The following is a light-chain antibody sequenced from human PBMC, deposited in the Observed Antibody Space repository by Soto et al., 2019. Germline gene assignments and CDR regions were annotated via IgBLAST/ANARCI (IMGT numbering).Light chain of an antibody. J-gene: IGLJ1*01. Sequence: QSALTQPASVSGSPGQSITISCAGTISDVGGYNYVSWYQQHAGKAPKLIIYDVSDRPSGVSNRFSGSRSGNTAALTIAGLQAEDEAEYYCCSYTNSLFVFGTGTKVTVL. CDR3: CSYTNSLFV. CDR2: DVS. CDR1: ISDVGGYNY. V-gene: IGLV2-14*03.